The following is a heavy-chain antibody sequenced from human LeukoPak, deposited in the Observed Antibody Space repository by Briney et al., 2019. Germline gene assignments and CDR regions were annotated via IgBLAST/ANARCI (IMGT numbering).Heavy chain of an antibody. J-gene: IGHJ4*02. D-gene: IGHD6-13*01. CDR2: FDPEDGET. CDR1: GYTLTELS. V-gene: IGHV1-24*01. CDR3: ATVETVAAAGTGYDY. Sequence: ASVKVSRKVSGYTLTELSMHWVRQAPGKGLEWMGGFDPEDGETIYAQKFQGRVTMTEDTSTDTAYMELSSLRSEDTAVYYCATVETVAAAGTGYDYWGQGTLVTVSS.